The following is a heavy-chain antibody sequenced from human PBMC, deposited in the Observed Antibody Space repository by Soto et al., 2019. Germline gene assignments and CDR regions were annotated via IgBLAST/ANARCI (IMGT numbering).Heavy chain of an antibody. CDR2: INHSGST. D-gene: IGHD6-13*01. V-gene: IGHV4-34*01. J-gene: IGHJ6*02. Sequence: SETLSLTCAVYGGSGGSFSGYYWSWIRQPPGKGLEWIGEINHSGSTNYNPSLKSRVTISVDTSKNQFSLKLSSVTAADTAVYYCARELGWYSSSWDKYYYYYGMDVWGQGTTVT. CDR3: ARELGWYSSSWDKYYYYYGMDV. CDR1: GGSGGSFSGYY.